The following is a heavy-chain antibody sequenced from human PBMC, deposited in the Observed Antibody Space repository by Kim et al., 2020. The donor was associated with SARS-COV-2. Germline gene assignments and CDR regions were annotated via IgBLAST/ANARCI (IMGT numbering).Heavy chain of an antibody. CDR2: INHSGST. CDR3: ARVGGYCSSTSCRKGANWFDP. D-gene: IGHD2-2*01. Sequence: SETLSLTCAVYGGSFSGYYWSWIRQPPGKGLEWIGEINHSGSTNYNPSLKSRVTISVDTSKNQFSLKLSSVTAADTAVYYCARVGGYCSSTSCRKGANWFDPWGQGTLVTVSS. CDR1: GGSFSGYY. V-gene: IGHV4-34*01. J-gene: IGHJ5*02.